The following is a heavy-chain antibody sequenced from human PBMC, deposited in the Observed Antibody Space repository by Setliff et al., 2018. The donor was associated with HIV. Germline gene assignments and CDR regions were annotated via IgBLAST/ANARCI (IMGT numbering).Heavy chain of an antibody. CDR3: ARVLSSGYAGPFDS. Sequence: PSETLSLTCAVSGYSISSGYYWGWVRQPPEKGLEWIGSFYHSGSTYYNPSLKSRVTISVDTSKNQFSLKLSSVTAADTAVYYCARVLSSGYAGPFDSWGQGILVTVSS. D-gene: IGHD3-22*01. J-gene: IGHJ5*01. V-gene: IGHV4-38-2*01. CDR1: GYSISSGYY. CDR2: FYHSGST.